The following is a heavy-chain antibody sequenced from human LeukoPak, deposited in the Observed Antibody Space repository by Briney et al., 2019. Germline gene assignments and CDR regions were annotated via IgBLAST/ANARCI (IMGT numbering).Heavy chain of an antibody. J-gene: IGHJ5*02. CDR3: ARIAQGYSYGENWFDP. V-gene: IGHV4-4*07. CDR1: GGSISSYF. CDR2: IYTTGST. D-gene: IGHD5-18*01. Sequence: SETLSLTCTVSGGSISSYFWSWIRQPAGKGLEYIGRIYTTGSTNYNPSLKSRVTISVDTSKNQFSLKLSSVTAADTAVYYCARIAQGYSYGENWFDPWGQGTLVTVSS.